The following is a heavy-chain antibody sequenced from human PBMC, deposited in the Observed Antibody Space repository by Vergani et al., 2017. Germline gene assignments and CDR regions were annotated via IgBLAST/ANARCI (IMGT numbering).Heavy chain of an antibody. Sequence: QVQLVQSGAEVKKPGASVKVSCKASGYTFTSYYMHWVRQAPGQGLEWMGGIIPIFGTANYAQKFQGRVTITADESTSTAYMELSSLRSEDTAVYYCARDRGGIVGWDWGQGTLVTVSS. CDR1: GYTFTSYY. D-gene: IGHD1-26*01. CDR2: IIPIFGTA. V-gene: IGHV1-69*01. J-gene: IGHJ4*02. CDR3: ARDRGGIVGWD.